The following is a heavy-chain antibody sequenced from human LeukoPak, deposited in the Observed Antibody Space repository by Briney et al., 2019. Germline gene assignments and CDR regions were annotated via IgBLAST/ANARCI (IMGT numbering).Heavy chain of an antibody. Sequence: GGALRLSCAASGFTFSSYGMSWVRQAPGKGLEWVSGISGSGAGTHYADSVKGRFTISRDNSKNTLYLQMNSLRAEDTAVYYCARDLDYGDAFDIWGQGTMVTVSS. D-gene: IGHD4-17*01. CDR1: GFTFSSYG. J-gene: IGHJ3*02. V-gene: IGHV3-23*01. CDR2: ISGSGAGT. CDR3: ARDLDYGDAFDI.